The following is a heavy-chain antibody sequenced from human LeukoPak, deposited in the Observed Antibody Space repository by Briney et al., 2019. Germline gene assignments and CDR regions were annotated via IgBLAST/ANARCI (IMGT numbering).Heavy chain of an antibody. CDR1: GSTFSSYA. D-gene: IGHD3-10*01. V-gene: IGHV3-23*01. CDR2: ISGSGGST. CDR3: ARVYSYGSGSYSDYY. J-gene: IGHJ4*02. Sequence: GGSLRLSCAASGSTFSSYAMSWVRQAPGKGLEWVSAISGSGGSTYYADSVKGRFTISRDNSKNTLYLQMNSLRAEDTAVYYCARVYSYGSGSYSDYYWGQGTLVTVSS.